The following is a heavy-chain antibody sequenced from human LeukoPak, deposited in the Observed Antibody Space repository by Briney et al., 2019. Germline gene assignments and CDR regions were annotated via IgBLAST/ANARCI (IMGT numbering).Heavy chain of an antibody. V-gene: IGHV3-23*01. CDR3: AKDSKAVAWDAFDI. CDR2: ISGSGGST. CDR1: GFTFSTYA. Sequence: SGGSLRLSCAASGFTFSTYAMNWVRQAPGKGLDWVSAISGSGGSTYYADSVKGRFTISRDNSKNTLYLQMNSLRAEDTAVYYCAKDSKAVAWDAFDIWGQGTMVTVSS. D-gene: IGHD6-19*01. J-gene: IGHJ3*02.